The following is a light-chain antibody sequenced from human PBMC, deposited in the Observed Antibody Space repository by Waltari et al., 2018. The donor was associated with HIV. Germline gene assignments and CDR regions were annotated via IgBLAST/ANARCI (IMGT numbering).Light chain of an antibody. V-gene: IGKV1-27*01. CDR2: AAS. Sequence: DIHLTQSPSSLSARVGARVTISCRASHDIVNSLAWYQQRPGKIPKLLIYAASTLKSGVPSRFSGGGSGTDFTLAISGLQPDDVATYYCQKYDTAPWAFGQGTTVGV. CDR3: QKYDTAPWA. J-gene: IGKJ1*01. CDR1: HDIVNS.